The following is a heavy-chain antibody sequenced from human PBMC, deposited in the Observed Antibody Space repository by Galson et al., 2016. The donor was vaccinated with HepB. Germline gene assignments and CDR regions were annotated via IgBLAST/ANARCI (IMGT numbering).Heavy chain of an antibody. V-gene: IGHV3-64*01. J-gene: IGHJ4*02. D-gene: IGHD2-2*01. CDR1: GFTFSSYA. CDR3: ARDTLSSPWDLDY. Sequence: SLRLSCAASGFTFSSYAMHWVRQAPGKGLEYLSAITGSGDTTYYANSVKGRFTISRDNSENTLYLQMGSLRAEDMAVYYCARDTLSSPWDLDYWGQGTLGTVSS. CDR2: ITGSGDTT.